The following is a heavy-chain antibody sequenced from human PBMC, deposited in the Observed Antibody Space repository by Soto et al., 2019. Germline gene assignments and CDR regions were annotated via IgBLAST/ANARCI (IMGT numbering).Heavy chain of an antibody. J-gene: IGHJ6*02. CDR3: AREGQQQAQETYYYFYGMDI. CDR2: ISGDNVNT. Sequence: ASVKVSCKASGYNFTTYGISWVRQAPGQGLEWMGWISGDNVNTKSAQKIQGRITMTTDTSAGTAYMELRSLRSDDTAVYLCAREGQQQAQETYYYFYGMDIWG. CDR1: GYNFTTYG. D-gene: IGHD6-13*01. V-gene: IGHV1-18*01.